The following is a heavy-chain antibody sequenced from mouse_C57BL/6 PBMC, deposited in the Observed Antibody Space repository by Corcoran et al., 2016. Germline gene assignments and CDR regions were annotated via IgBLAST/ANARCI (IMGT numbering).Heavy chain of an antibody. CDR3: VREIRDGSSPQWYCDV. CDR1: GDTFTESP. D-gene: IGHD1-1*01. J-gene: IGHJ1*03. CDR2: IYTDTGEP. V-gene: IGHV9-1*01. Sequence: QIQWVQSGPEVKKPGANVKISCKASGDTFTESPMHWVKQAPGKGFKWMGMIYTDTGEPTYAEEFKGRFAFSLETSASTASLQINNLKNEDTATYFCVREIRDGSSPQWYCDVRGTGTTVTVSP.